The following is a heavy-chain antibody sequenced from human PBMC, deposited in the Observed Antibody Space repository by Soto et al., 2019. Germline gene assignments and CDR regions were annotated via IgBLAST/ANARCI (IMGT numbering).Heavy chain of an antibody. V-gene: IGHV4-59*01. CDR1: GGSISSYY. CDR2: IYYSGST. Sequence: KPSETLSLTFTVSGGSISSYYWSWIRQPPGKGLEWIGYIYYSGSTNYNPSLKSRVTISVDTSKNQFSLKLSSVTAADTAVYYCARGSIAAAGLLSKGMDVWGQGTTVTVSS. D-gene: IGHD6-13*01. J-gene: IGHJ6*02. CDR3: ARGSIAAAGLLSKGMDV.